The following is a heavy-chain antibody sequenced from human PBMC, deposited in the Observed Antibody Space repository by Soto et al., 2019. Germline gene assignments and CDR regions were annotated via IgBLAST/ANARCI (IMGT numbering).Heavy chain of an antibody. V-gene: IGHV3-48*04. CDR1: GFTFSSYG. J-gene: IGHJ6*02. CDR3: ATDSGSYSGYSYYAMDV. Sequence: GSLRLSCAASGFTFSSYGMHWVRQAPGKGLEWVSYVSSSGSSISYADSVKGRFTITRDNAKNSLYLQMNSLRAEDTAVYYCATDSGSYSGYSYYAMDVWGQGTTVTVSS. D-gene: IGHD1-26*01. CDR2: VSSSGSSI.